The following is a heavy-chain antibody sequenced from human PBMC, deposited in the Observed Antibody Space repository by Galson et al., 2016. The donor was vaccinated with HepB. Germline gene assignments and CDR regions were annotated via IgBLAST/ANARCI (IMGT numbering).Heavy chain of an antibody. Sequence: SLRLSCAASGFIFSNYAMHWVRQAPGKGLEYVSAISYNGGTTYYADSVKGRFTISRDNSNNTLYLQMSSLRAEDTAVYYCVKEVRTWLQSYGEDYFDYWGQGTLVTVSS. CDR3: VKEVRTWLQSYGEDYFDY. D-gene: IGHD5-24*01. V-gene: IGHV3-64D*08. CDR1: GFIFSNYA. CDR2: ISYNGGTT. J-gene: IGHJ4*02.